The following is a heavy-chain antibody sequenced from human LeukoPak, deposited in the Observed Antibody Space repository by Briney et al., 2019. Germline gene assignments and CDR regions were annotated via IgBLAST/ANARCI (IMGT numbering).Heavy chain of an antibody. CDR3: ARGRTVLEWVPGY. CDR2: IYYSGST. Sequence: PSETLSLTCTVSGGSISSYYWSWIRQPPGKGLEWIGYIYYSGSTNYNPSLKSRVTISVDTSKNQFSLKLSSVTAEDTAVYYCARGRTVLEWVPGYWGQGTLVTVSS. V-gene: IGHV4-59*01. CDR1: GGSISSYY. D-gene: IGHD3-3*01. J-gene: IGHJ4*02.